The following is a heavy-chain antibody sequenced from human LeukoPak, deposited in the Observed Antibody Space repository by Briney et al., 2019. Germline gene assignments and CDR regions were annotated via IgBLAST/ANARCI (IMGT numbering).Heavy chain of an antibody. D-gene: IGHD3-10*01. CDR1: GYTFTNYA. J-gene: IGHJ4*02. CDR3: AREGSMVRGVGIFGFDY. V-gene: IGHV1-3*03. CDR2: MNAGNGNT. Sequence: ASVKVSCKASGYTFTNYAMHWVRQAPGQRLEWMGWMNAGNGNTKYSQKFQGRVTITRDTSASTAYMELSSLKSEDMAVYYCAREGSMVRGVGIFGFDYWGQGTLVTVSS.